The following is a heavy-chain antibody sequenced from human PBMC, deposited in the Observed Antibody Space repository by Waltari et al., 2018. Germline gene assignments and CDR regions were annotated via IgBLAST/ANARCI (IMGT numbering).Heavy chain of an antibody. CDR2: ISTYKGDT. D-gene: IGHD3-9*01. Sequence: QIQLVQSGAEVKRPGASVKVSCKASGYTFTSYGISWVRQAPGQGLEWMGWISTYKGDTHHAQELQGRVTMTTDTSTGKAYMELRSLTSDDTAVYYCAREAYDFLAGSGYYGLDVWGQGTTVTVSS. V-gene: IGHV1-18*04. CDR1: GYTFTSYG. CDR3: AREAYDFLAGSGYYGLDV. J-gene: IGHJ6*02.